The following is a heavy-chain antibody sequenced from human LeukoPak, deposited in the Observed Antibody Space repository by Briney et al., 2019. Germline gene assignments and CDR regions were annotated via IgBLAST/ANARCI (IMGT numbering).Heavy chain of an antibody. Sequence: ASVKVSCKASGYTFTGYYMHWVRQAPGQGLEWMGRINPNSGGTNYAQKFQGRVTMTRDTSISTAYMELSRLRSDDTAVYYCASQRKKYSRAWSSMDVWGKGTTVTVSS. CDR3: ASQRKKYSRAWSSMDV. CDR1: GYTFTGYY. CDR2: INPNSGGT. D-gene: IGHD6-6*01. J-gene: IGHJ6*03. V-gene: IGHV1-2*06.